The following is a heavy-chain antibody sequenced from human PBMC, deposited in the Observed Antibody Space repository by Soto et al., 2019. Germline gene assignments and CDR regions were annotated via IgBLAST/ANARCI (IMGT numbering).Heavy chain of an antibody. CDR2: IIPIFGTA. CDR3: ARNPGIAVAGLYYFDY. J-gene: IGHJ4*02. Sequence: SVKVSCKASGGTFSSYAISWVRQAPGQGLEWMGGIIPIFGTANYAQKFQGRVTITADESTSTAYMELSSLRSEDTAVYYCARNPGIAVAGLYYFDYWGQGTLVTVSS. D-gene: IGHD6-19*01. V-gene: IGHV1-69*13. CDR1: GGTFSSYA.